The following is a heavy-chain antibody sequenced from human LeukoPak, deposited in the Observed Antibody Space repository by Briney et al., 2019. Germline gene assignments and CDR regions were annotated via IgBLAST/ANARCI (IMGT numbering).Heavy chain of an antibody. Sequence: PGGSLRLSRAASGFTFDDYAMHWVRQAPGKGLEWVSLISGDGGSTYYADSVKGRFTISRDNSKNSLYLQMNSLRTEDTALYYCAKGNLNYDFWSGYPCPDYWGQGTLVTVSS. D-gene: IGHD3-3*01. V-gene: IGHV3-43*02. J-gene: IGHJ4*02. CDR1: GFTFDDYA. CDR2: ISGDGGST. CDR3: AKGNLNYDFWSGYPCPDY.